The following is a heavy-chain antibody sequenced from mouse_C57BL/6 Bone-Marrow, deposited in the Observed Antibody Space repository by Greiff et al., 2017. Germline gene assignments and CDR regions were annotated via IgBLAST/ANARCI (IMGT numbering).Heavy chain of an antibody. Sequence: VQLQQSGAELARPGASVKMSCKASGYTFTSYTMHWVKQRPGQGLEWIGYINPSSGYTKYNQKFKDKATLIAEKSSSTAYMQLSSLTSEDAAVYYCARKGGNYYAMDYWGQGTSVTVSS. CDR2: INPSSGYT. J-gene: IGHJ4*01. V-gene: IGHV1-4*01. CDR1: GYTFTSYT. D-gene: IGHD2-1*01. CDR3: ARKGGNYYAMDY.